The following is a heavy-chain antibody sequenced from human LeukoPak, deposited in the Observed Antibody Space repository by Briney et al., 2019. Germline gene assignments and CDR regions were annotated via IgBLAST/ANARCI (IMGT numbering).Heavy chain of an antibody. CDR2: ISSSSYI. Sequence: GGSLRLSCAASGFTFSSYSMNWVRQAPGKGLEWVSSISSSSYIYYADSVKGRFTVSRDNAKNSLYLQMNSLRAEDTAVYYCARENSSGWTSYGMDVWGQGTTVTVSS. D-gene: IGHD6-19*01. CDR1: GFTFSSYS. V-gene: IGHV3-21*01. CDR3: ARENSSGWTSYGMDV. J-gene: IGHJ6*02.